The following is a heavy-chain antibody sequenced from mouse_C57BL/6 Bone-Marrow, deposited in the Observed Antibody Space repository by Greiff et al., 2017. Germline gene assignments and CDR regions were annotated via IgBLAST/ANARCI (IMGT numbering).Heavy chain of an antibody. V-gene: IGHV5-9*01. Sequence: EVMLVESGGGLVKPGGSLKLSCAASGFTFSSYTMSWVRQTPEKRLEWVATISGGGGNTYYPDSVKGRFTISRDNAKNTLYLQMSSLRSEDTALYYCARHPYFDVWGTGTTVTVSS. CDR3: ARHPYFDV. J-gene: IGHJ1*03. CDR1: GFTFSSYT. CDR2: ISGGGGNT.